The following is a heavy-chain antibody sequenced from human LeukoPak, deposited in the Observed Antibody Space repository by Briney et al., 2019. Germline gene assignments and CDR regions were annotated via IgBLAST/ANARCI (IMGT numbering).Heavy chain of an antibody. V-gene: IGHV3-49*03. Sequence: PGRSLRLSCTASGFTFGDYAMSWFRQAPGKGLEWVGFVRNKAYGWTTEYAASVKGRFTISREDSKSIAYLQMNSLKTEDTAVYYCTRVPLPSGYDWAHFDYWGQGTLVTVSS. CDR2: VRNKAYGWTT. CDR1: GFTFGDYA. D-gene: IGHD5-12*01. J-gene: IGHJ4*02. CDR3: TRVPLPSGYDWAHFDY.